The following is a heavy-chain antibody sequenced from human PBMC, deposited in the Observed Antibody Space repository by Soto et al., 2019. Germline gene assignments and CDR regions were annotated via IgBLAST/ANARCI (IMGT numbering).Heavy chain of an antibody. V-gene: IGHV3-23*01. CDR2: VTGDGVTT. Sequence: PGVSLRLSFAASGLTFSNYSMSWVRQAPGKGLEWVSTVTGDGVTTSYADSVKGRFTISRDNSKNTLYLQMSGLRADDTAVYYCAKRLSYYFDSWGHGTLVTVSS. CDR1: GLTFSNYS. J-gene: IGHJ4*01. CDR3: AKRLSYYFDS. D-gene: IGHD3-16*02.